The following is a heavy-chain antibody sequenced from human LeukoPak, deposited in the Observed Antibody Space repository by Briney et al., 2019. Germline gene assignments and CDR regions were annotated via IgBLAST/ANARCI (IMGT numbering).Heavy chain of an antibody. D-gene: IGHD5-12*01. Sequence: GGSLRLSCSASGFTFSSYAMHWVRQAPGKGLEYVSSISSNGGSTYYADSVKGRFTISRDNSKNTLFLQMSSLRTEDTAVYYCASPYSGYDYNFDHWGQGTLVTVS. CDR1: GFTFSSYA. J-gene: IGHJ4*02. CDR2: ISSNGGST. CDR3: ASPYSGYDYNFDH. V-gene: IGHV3-64D*06.